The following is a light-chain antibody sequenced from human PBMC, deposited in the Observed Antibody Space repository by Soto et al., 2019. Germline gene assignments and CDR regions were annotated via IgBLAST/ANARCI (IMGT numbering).Light chain of an antibody. CDR3: QQYGNSPPIT. V-gene: IGKV1-5*03. CDR2: KAS. J-gene: IGKJ4*01. Sequence: DIQMTQSPSTLSGSVGDRVAITCRASQTISSWLAWYQQKPGKAPKLLIYKASTLKSGVPSRFSGSGSGTEFTLTISRLEPADFAVYYCQQYGNSPPITFGGGTKVDIK. CDR1: QTISSW.